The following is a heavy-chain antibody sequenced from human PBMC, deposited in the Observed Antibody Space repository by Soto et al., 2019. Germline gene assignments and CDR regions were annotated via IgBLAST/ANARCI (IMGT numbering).Heavy chain of an antibody. J-gene: IGHJ4*02. CDR3: ARQKTVVVVAATQWWLCYYFFDY. V-gene: IGHV5-51*01. CDR2: IYPGDSDT. Sequence: PGESLKISCKGSGYSFTSYWIGWVRQMPGKGLEWMGIIYPGDSDTRYSPSFQGQVTISADKSISTAYLQWSSLKASDTAMYYCARQKTVVVVAATQWWLCYYFFDYWGQGTLVNVSS. CDR1: GYSFTSYW. D-gene: IGHD2-15*01.